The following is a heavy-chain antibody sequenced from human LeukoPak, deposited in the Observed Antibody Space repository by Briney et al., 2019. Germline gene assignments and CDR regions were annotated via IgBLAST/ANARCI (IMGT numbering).Heavy chain of an antibody. Sequence: ASVKVSCKASGFTFTSSAAQWVRQARGQRLEWIGWIVVGSGNTNYAQKFQERVTITRDMSTSTAYMELSSLRSEDTAVYYCAAGESVSWYWYYFDYWGQGTLVTVSS. D-gene: IGHD6-13*01. CDR1: GFTFTSSA. V-gene: IGHV1-58*01. J-gene: IGHJ4*02. CDR3: AAGESVSWYWYYFDY. CDR2: IVVGSGNT.